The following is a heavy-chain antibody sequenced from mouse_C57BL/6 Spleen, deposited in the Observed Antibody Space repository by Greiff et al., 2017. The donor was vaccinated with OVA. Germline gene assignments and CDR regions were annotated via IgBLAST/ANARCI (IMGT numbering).Heavy chain of an antibody. CDR3: AREYYGSSYLYCEV. V-gene: IGHV1-55*01. Sequence: QVQLQQPGAELVKPGASVKMSCKASGYTFTSYWITWVKQRPGQGLEWIGDIYPGSGSTNYNEKFKSKATLTVDTSSSTAYMQLSSLTSEDSAVDDCAREYYGSSYLYCEVWGTGTTVTVSS. J-gene: IGHJ1*03. CDR2: IYPGSGST. D-gene: IGHD1-1*01. CDR1: GYTFTSYW.